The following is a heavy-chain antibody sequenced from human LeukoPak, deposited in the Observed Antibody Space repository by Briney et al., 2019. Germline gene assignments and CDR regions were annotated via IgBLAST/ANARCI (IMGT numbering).Heavy chain of an antibody. CDR2: INPNSGGT. CDR1: GYTFTGYY. D-gene: IGHD1-26*01. V-gene: IGHV1-2*02. J-gene: IGHJ6*03. Sequence: ASVKVSCKASGYTFTGYYMHWVRQAPGQGLEWMGWINPNSGGTNYAQQFQGRVTMTRNTSISTAYMELSSLRSEDTAVYYCARVGSSQRLYYYMDVWGKGTTVTVSS. CDR3: ARVGSSQRLYYYMDV.